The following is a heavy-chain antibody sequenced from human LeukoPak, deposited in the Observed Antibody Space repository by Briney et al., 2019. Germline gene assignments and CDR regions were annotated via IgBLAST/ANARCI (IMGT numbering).Heavy chain of an antibody. CDR2: INHSGST. D-gene: IGHD3-10*01. CDR1: GGSFSGYY. V-gene: IGHV4-34*01. Sequence: SETLSLTCAVYGGSFSGYYWSWIRQPPGKGLEWIGEINHSGSTNYNPSLKSRVTISVDTSKNQFSLKLSSVTAADTAVYYCARNSGDSGSYFDYWGQGTLVTVSS. J-gene: IGHJ4*02. CDR3: ARNSGDSGSYFDY.